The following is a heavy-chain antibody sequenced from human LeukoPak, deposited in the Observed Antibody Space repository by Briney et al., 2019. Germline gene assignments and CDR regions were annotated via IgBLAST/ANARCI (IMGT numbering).Heavy chain of an antibody. J-gene: IGHJ5*02. D-gene: IGHD4-23*01. CDR2: IYPGASDT. V-gene: IGHV5-51*01. CDR3: ARSYGGNRNWFDP. Sequence: GESLKISCQPSGYSFTSYWIGWVRQMPGKGLEWMGIIYPGASDTRYSPSFQGQVTISADKSISTAYLQWSSLKASDTAMYYCARSYGGNRNWFDPWGQGTLVTVSS. CDR1: GYSFTSYW.